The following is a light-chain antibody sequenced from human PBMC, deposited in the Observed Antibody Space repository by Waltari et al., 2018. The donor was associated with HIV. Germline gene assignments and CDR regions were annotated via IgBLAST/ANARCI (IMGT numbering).Light chain of an antibody. CDR3: AVWGDSLNGPV. CDR2: SNN. Sequence: QSVLTQPPSASGTPGQRVTISCSGSSSNIGSNTVNWYQQLPGTAPKLLIYSNNQRPSGVPDRFSGSKSGTSASLAISGLQSKDEADYYCAVWGDSLNGPVFGGGTKLTVL. CDR1: SSNIGSNT. V-gene: IGLV1-44*01. J-gene: IGLJ2*01.